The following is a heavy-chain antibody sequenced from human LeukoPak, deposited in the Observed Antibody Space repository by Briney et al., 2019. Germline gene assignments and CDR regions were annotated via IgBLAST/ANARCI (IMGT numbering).Heavy chain of an antibody. Sequence: PSETLSLTCAVYGGSFSRYYWSWIRQAPGKGLEWIAEVDHRGDTNYNPSVKSRVTISVDTSKNQFSLKVRSLSAADTAVYYCARGATISETGYFDFWGQGTLVTVSS. V-gene: IGHV4-34*01. D-gene: IGHD5-24*01. J-gene: IGHJ4*03. CDR2: VDHRGDT. CDR1: GGSFSRYY. CDR3: ARGATISETGYFDF.